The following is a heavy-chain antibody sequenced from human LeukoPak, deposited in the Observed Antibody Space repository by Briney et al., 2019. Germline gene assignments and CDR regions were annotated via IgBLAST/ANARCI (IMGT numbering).Heavy chain of an antibody. CDR3: ARGPVPAAIQAYYMDV. D-gene: IGHD2-2*02. CDR1: GVTFSSYR. J-gene: IGHJ6*03. CDR2: ISSSSSSYI. Sequence: GGSLRLSCAASGVTFSSYRMNWVRQAPGKGLEWGSSISSSSSSYIYYADSVKGRFTISRDNAKNSLYLQMNSLRAEDTAVYYCARGPVPAAIQAYYMDVWGKGTTVTVSS. V-gene: IGHV3-21*01.